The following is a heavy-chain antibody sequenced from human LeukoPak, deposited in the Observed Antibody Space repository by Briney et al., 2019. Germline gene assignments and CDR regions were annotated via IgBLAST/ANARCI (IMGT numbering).Heavy chain of an antibody. CDR1: GGSISTYY. Sequence: KPSETLSLTCTVSGGSISTYYWGWIRQPPGKGLEWIGYVSSNEGTNSNPSLESRVTILVDTSKNQFSLKLSSVTAADTAVYYCATVGVESSSNGYWGQGTLVTVSS. CDR3: ATVGVESSSNGY. D-gene: IGHD2-8*01. V-gene: IGHV4-59*01. J-gene: IGHJ4*02. CDR2: VSSNEGT.